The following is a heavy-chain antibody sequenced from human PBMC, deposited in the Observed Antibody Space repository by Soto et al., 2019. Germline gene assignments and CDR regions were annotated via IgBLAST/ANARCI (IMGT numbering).Heavy chain of an antibody. CDR2: VYPSGNT. CDR3: VGYTARHNWFDP. V-gene: IGHV4-38-2*02. CDR1: GDSVTNGVY. Sequence: PSETLSLTCTVSGDSVTNGVYCGWIRQSAGRGLEWLGTVYPSGNTYYNPSVRGRVSMSIDPSNNQFSLSLTAVTAADTARYFCVGYTARHNWFDPWGQGTLVTVSS. J-gene: IGHJ5*02. D-gene: IGHD5-12*01.